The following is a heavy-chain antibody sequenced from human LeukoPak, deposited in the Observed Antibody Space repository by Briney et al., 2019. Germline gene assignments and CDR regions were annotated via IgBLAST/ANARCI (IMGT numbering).Heavy chain of an antibody. V-gene: IGHV1-69*13. CDR3: ARGLRYCSSTSCYPPHYYYYMDV. CDR2: IIPIFCTA. CDR1: VGTFSSYA. J-gene: IGHJ6*03. Sequence: SVNVSCKASVGTFSSYAISWVRQAPGQGLEWMGGIIPIFCTANYAQKLQGRVAITPDESTSTAHMELSSLRSEDTAVYYCARGLRYCSSTSCYPPHYYYYMDVWGKGTTVTISS. D-gene: IGHD2-2*01.